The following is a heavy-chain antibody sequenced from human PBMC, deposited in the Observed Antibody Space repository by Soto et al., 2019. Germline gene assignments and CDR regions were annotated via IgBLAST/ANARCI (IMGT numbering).Heavy chain of an antibody. D-gene: IGHD2-2*01. V-gene: IGHV5-10-1*01. CDR1: GYSFTSYW. J-gene: IGHJ6*02. Sequence: GGSLKISCEGSGYSFTSYWISWVRQMPGEGVEGMGRIDPSDSYTNYSPSLQGHVTSSADKSISTAYLQWSSLKASDTAMYYCARLGYCSSTSCYDFSYYGMDVWGQGTTVTVSS. CDR2: IDPSDSYT. CDR3: ARLGYCSSTSCYDFSYYGMDV.